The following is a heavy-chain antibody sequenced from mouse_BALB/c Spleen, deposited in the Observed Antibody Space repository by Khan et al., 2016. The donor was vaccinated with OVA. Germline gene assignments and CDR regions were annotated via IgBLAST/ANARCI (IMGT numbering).Heavy chain of an antibody. CDR3: ARTTYRYAFVY. Sequence: EVQLQESGPSLVKPSQTLSLTCSVTGDSITTGYWNWIRKFPGNKLEYMGYIIYTGYTYYNPSLKSRISITRHTSNNQSYLPLKSVTDEDTATYYCARTTYRYAFVYWGQGTLVTVSA. J-gene: IGHJ3*01. D-gene: IGHD2-14*01. V-gene: IGHV3-8*02. CDR1: GDSITTGY. CDR2: IIYTGYT.